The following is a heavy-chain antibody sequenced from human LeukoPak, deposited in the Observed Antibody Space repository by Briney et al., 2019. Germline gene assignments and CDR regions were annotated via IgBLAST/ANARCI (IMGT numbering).Heavy chain of an antibody. J-gene: IGHJ4*02. CDR1: GFTFSSYS. CDR2: ISSSSSYI. D-gene: IGHD5-24*01. CDR3: ARNGYNYRTVPYYFDY. Sequence: PGGSLRLSCAASGFTFSSYSMNWVRQAPGQGLEWVSSISSSSSYIYYADSVKGRFTISRDNAKDSLYLQMNSLRAEYTAVYYCARNGYNYRTVPYYFDYWGQGTLVTVSS. V-gene: IGHV3-21*01.